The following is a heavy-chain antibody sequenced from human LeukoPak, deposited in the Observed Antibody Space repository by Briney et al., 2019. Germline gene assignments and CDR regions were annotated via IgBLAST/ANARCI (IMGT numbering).Heavy chain of an antibody. CDR2: IYYTGST. CDR3: ARRVVVVSAAVRNDAFDI. Sequence: SETLSLTCTASGGSISSYYWSWIRQPPGKGLEWIGYIYYTGSTKYNPSLKSRVTISVDTSNNQLSLKLNSVTAADTAVYYCARRVVVVSAAVRNDAFDIWGQGTMVTVSS. V-gene: IGHV4-59*01. D-gene: IGHD2-2*01. CDR1: GGSISSYY. J-gene: IGHJ3*02.